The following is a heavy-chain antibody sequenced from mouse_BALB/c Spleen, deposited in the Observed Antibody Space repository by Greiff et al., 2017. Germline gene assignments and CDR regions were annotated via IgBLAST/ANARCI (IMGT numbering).Heavy chain of an antibody. V-gene: IGHV1-7*01. Sequence: VQLQQSGAELAKPGASVKMSCKASGYPFTSYWMHWVKQRPGPGLEWIGYIHPSTGYHEYNQKFKDKATLTADKSSSTAYRQLSSLTSEDSAVYYCARSDYWGQGTTLTVSS. CDR2: IHPSTGYH. CDR3: ARSDY. J-gene: IGHJ2*01. CDR1: GYPFTSYW.